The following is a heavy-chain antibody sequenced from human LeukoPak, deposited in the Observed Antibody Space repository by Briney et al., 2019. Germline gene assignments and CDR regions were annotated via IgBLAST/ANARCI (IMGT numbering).Heavy chain of an antibody. CDR3: ARSDCGGGRCYYFDY. D-gene: IGHD2-15*01. J-gene: IGHJ4*02. CDR1: GFTVSSNY. CDR2: IYSGGST. Sequence: GGPLRLSCTASGFTVSSNYMSWVRQAPGQGLEWVSAIYSGGSTYYADSVKGRFTISRDNSENTLYLQMNSLRAEDTAVYYCARSDCGGGRCYYFDYWGQGTLVTVSS. V-gene: IGHV3-53*01.